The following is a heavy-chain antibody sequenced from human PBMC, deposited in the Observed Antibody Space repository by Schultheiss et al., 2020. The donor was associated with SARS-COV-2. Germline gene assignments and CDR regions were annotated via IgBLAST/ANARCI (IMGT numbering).Heavy chain of an antibody. J-gene: IGHJ5*02. CDR2: INSDGSDS. V-gene: IGHV3-74*01. CDR1: GFTFSSYW. D-gene: IGHD6-13*01. CDR3: ARARAEQHLPFSWGPIPHPTTWFDP. Sequence: GGSLRLSCAVSGFTFSSYWMHWVRQIPGKGLVWVSRINSDGSDSSYADSVKGRFTVSRDNAGNTLYLQMNNLRVEDTAMYYCARARAEQHLPFSWGPIPHPTTWFDPWGQGTLVTVSS.